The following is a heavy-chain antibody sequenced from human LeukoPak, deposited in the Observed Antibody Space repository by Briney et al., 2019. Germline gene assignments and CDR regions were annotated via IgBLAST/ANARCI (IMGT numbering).Heavy chain of an antibody. CDR2: IYYSGST. CDR1: DDSISDYY. D-gene: IGHD6-19*01. CDR3: ARDRHTEQWLAPTNFDY. J-gene: IGHJ4*02. V-gene: IGHV4-39*07. Sequence: PSETLSLTCTVSDDSISDYYWGWIRQPPGKGLEWIGSIYYSGSTYYNPSLKSRVTISVDTSKNQFSLKLGSVTAADTAVYYCARDRHTEQWLAPTNFDYWGQGTLVTVSS.